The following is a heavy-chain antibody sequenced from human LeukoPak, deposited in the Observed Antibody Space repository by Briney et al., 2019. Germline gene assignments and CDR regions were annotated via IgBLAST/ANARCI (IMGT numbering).Heavy chain of an antibody. Sequence: GSLRPSCGASGFTFSNYAMSWVRQAPGKGLEWCSSISRNSRYIYYADSMRGRFTISRDNAKNSLYLQMNSLKPEDTAVYYCARVAEAAAFDSWGQGTLVTVSS. D-gene: IGHD6-13*01. CDR3: ARVAEAAAFDS. CDR2: ISRNSRYI. CDR1: GFTFSNYA. J-gene: IGHJ4*02. V-gene: IGHV3-21*06.